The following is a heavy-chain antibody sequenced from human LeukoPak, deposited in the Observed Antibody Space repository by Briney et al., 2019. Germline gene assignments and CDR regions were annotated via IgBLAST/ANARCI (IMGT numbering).Heavy chain of an antibody. J-gene: IGHJ4*02. CDR2: MNIDGSEK. CDR3: ARDPVEWELLLDY. Sequence: PGGSLRLSCAASGFTFSSYWMGWVRQAPGKRLEWVANMNIDGSEKYYADSAKGRFTISRDNAWNSVYLQMNSLRVEDTAVYYCARDPVEWELLLDYWGQGTLVTVSS. D-gene: IGHD1-26*01. V-gene: IGHV3-7*01. CDR1: GFTFSSYW.